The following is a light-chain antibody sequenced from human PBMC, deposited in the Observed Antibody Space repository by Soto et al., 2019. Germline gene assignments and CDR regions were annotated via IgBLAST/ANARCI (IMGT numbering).Light chain of an antibody. CDR3: QQRSNWPIT. J-gene: IGKJ5*01. CDR1: QSVSSY. V-gene: IGKV3-11*01. CDR2: DAS. Sequence: EIVLTQSPATLSLSPGERATLSCRASQSVSSYLAWYQQKPGQAPRLLIYDASNRATGIPARFSGSGSGTDFNLTISSLEPEDFAVYYCQQRSNWPITFGQGTRLDIK.